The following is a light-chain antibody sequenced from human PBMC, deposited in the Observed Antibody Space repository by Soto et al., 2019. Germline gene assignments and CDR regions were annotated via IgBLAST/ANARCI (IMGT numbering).Light chain of an antibody. V-gene: IGLV2-14*01. J-gene: IGLJ1*01. CDR1: SIDVGGYNY. Sequence: QSAPAQPAPVSGAPGQSITISCTGTSIDVGGYNYVSWYQQHPGKAPKLMIYDVSNRPSGVSNRFSGSKSGNTASLTISGLQAEDEADYYCSSYTSSSTLFGTGTKVTVL. CDR2: DVS. CDR3: SSYTSSSTL.